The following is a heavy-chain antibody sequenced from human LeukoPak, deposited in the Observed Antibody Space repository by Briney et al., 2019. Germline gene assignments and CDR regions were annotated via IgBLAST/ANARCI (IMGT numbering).Heavy chain of an antibody. CDR3: AKGTAESSGWYEGYFDY. D-gene: IGHD6-13*01. Sequence: GGSLRLSCAASGVTFSSYAMNWVRQAPGKGLEWVSPISGSGGSTYYADSVKGRFTISRDNSKNTLYLQMNSLRAEDTAVYYCAKGTAESSGWYEGYFDYWGQGTLVTVSS. J-gene: IGHJ4*02. V-gene: IGHV3-23*01. CDR1: GVTFSSYA. CDR2: ISGSGGST.